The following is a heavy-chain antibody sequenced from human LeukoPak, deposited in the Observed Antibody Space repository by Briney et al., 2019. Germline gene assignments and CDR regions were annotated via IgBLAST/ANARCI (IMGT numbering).Heavy chain of an antibody. Sequence: GGSLRLSCAASGFTFSSYWMSWVRQAPGKGLEWVANIKQDGSEKYYVDSVKGRFTISRDNAQNSLYLQMNSPRAEDTAVYYCAREDPGDLYSGYPPYYFDYGGKGTLVTVSS. J-gene: IGHJ4*02. CDR1: GFTFSSYW. D-gene: IGHD3-3*01. CDR3: AREDPGDLYSGYPPYYFDY. V-gene: IGHV3-7*01. CDR2: IKQDGSEK.